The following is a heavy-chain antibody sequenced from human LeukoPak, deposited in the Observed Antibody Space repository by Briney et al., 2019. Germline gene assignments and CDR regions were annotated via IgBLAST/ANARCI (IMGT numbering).Heavy chain of an antibody. D-gene: IGHD1-7*01. CDR1: GFTFKTYA. CDR2: ISASGGTT. CDR3: AREFWNYALDY. J-gene: IGHJ4*02. V-gene: IGHV3-23*01. Sequence: PGGSLRLSCAASGFTFKTYAMSWVRQAPGKGLEWVSVISASGGTTYYADSVKGRFTISRDNAKNSLYLQMNSLRAEDTAVYYCAREFWNYALDYWGQGTLVTVSS.